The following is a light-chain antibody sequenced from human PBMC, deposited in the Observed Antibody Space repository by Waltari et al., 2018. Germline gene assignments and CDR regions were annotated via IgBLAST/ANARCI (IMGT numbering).Light chain of an antibody. Sequence: EVVLTQSPGTLSLSPGERATLSCRASQSVGKYIVWYQQRPGQAPRLLIYAASTGATGIPDRFSGSGSGTDFSLTISRLEPEDFAVYYCQNHERLPATFGQGTKVEI. CDR1: QSVGKY. CDR3: QNHERLPAT. V-gene: IGKV3-20*01. J-gene: IGKJ1*01. CDR2: AAS.